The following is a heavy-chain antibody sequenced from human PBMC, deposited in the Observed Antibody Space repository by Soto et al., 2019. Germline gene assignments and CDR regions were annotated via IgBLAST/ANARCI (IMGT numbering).Heavy chain of an antibody. D-gene: IGHD2-15*01. CDR2: INHSGST. Sequence: QVQLQQWGAGLLKPSETLSLTCAVYGGSFSGYYWSWIRQPPGKGLEWIGEINHSGSTNYNPSLKSRVTISVDMSKNQFSLKLSSVTAADTAVYYCARGQTVVTVYYFDYWGQGTLVTVSS. V-gene: IGHV4-34*01. J-gene: IGHJ4*02. CDR1: GGSFSGYY. CDR3: ARGQTVVTVYYFDY.